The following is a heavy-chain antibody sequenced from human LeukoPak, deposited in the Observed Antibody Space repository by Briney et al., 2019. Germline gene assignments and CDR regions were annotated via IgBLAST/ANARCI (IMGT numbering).Heavy chain of an antibody. CDR2: INHSGST. D-gene: IGHD4-17*01. Sequence: SETLSLTCAVYGGSFSGYYWSWIRQPPGKGLEWIGEINHSGSTNYNPSLKSRVTISVDTSKNQFSLKLSSVTAADTAVYYCAMTTVTPFDYWGQGTLVTDSS. CDR3: AMTTVTPFDY. CDR1: GGSFSGYY. V-gene: IGHV4-34*01. J-gene: IGHJ4*02.